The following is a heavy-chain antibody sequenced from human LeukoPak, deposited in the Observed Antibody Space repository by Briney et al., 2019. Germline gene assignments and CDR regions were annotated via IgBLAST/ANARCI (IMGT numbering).Heavy chain of an antibody. CDR3: ARERIVGATTDWFDP. V-gene: IGHV3-48*02. J-gene: IGHJ5*02. Sequence: GGSLRLSCAASGFTFSSYSMNWVRQAPGKGLEWVSYISSSSSTIYYADSVKGRFTISRDNAKNSLYLQMNSLRDEDTAVYYCARERIVGATTDWFDPWGQGTLVTVSS. D-gene: IGHD1-26*01. CDR2: ISSSSSTI. CDR1: GFTFSSYS.